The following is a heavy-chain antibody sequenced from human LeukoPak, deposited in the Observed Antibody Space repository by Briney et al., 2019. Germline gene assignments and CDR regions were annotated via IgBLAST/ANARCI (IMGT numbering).Heavy chain of an antibody. V-gene: IGHV3-49*04. D-gene: IGHD5-12*01. CDR3: TRGGIVATIGYGMDV. J-gene: IGHJ6*02. CDR2: IRNEAFGGAT. CDR1: EFTFGDFA. Sequence: PGGSLGLSCTAPEFTFGDFALSWVRQAPGKGLEGLVLIRNEAFGGATEYAASVEGRFSISRDNSKSIAYLQMNSLQTEDTAVYYCTRGGIVATIGYGMDVWGQGTTVTVFS.